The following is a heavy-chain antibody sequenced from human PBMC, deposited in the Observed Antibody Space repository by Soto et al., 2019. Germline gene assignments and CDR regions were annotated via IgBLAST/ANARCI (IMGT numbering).Heavy chain of an antibody. J-gene: IGHJ4*02. CDR3: ATDRGSSPFDY. V-gene: IGHV3-33*03. D-gene: IGHD2-15*01. CDR2: IWNDGSNK. CDR1: GSTFSTYG. Sequence: QVQLVESGGGVVQPGRSLRLSCTASGSTFSTYGMHWVRQAPGKGLEWVAVIWNDGSNKIYADSVKGRFTISRDNAKNTLYLKMNSLRDEDTAVYYCATDRGSSPFDYWGRGTPVTVSS.